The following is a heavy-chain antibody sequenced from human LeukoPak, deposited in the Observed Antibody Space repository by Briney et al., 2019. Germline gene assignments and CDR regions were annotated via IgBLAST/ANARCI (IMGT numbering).Heavy chain of an antibody. CDR1: GFTFCSYW. CDR2: IYTDGSST. Sequence: RGSLRLSCAASGFTFCSYWMHWVRHAPGKGLVWVSRIYTDGSSTIYADSVKGRFPIHRDHPENTVYLQMNSLRVDHRPVYQCSRGTLSDFWGQGTLVTVSS. J-gene: IGHJ4*02. D-gene: IGHD1-1*01. CDR3: SRGTLSDF. V-gene: IGHV3-74*01.